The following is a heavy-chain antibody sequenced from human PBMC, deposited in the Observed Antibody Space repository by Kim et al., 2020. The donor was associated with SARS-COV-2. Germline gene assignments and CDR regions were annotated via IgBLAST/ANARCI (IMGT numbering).Heavy chain of an antibody. V-gene: IGHV1-69*06. CDR3: ARGEYCSGGSCSRHYFDL. J-gene: IGHJ2*01. D-gene: IGHD2-15*01. Sequence: SVKVSCKASGGTFSSYAISWVRQAPGQGLEWMGGIIPIFGTANYAQKFQGRVTITADKSTSTAYMELSSLRSEDTAVYYCARGEYCSGGSCSRHYFDLWGRGTLVTVSS. CDR2: IIPIFGTA. CDR1: GGTFSSYA.